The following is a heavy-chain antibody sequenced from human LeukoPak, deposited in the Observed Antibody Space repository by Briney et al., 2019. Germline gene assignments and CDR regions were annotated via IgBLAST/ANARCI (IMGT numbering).Heavy chain of an antibody. D-gene: IGHD6-13*01. CDR1: GFIFNSYG. CDR2: IWYDGSNK. J-gene: IGHJ2*01. V-gene: IGHV3-33*01. Sequence: GRSLSLSCAASGFIFNSYGMHWVRQAPGKGLEWVALIWYDGSNKYSTDSVKGRFTISRDNSKNTLYLEMNSLRAEDTAIYCCARGMYSSTWSNPYWYFDLWGRGTLVTVSS. CDR3: ARGMYSSTWSNPYWYFDL.